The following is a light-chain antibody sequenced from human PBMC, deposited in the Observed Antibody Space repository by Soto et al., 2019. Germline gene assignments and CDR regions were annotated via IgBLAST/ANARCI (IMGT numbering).Light chain of an antibody. Sequence: YELTQPPSVSVSPGQTASITCSGDKLGDTYTCWYQQKPGQSPVLVIYQDGKRPSGIPERFSGSSSGNTATLTISGTQAMDEADYYCQAWHSTTPVIFGGGTKLTVL. CDR2: QDG. J-gene: IGLJ2*01. CDR1: KLGDTY. V-gene: IGLV3-1*01. CDR3: QAWHSTTPVI.